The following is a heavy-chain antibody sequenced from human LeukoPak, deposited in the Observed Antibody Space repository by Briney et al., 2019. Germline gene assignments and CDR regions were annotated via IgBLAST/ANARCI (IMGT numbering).Heavy chain of an antibody. CDR1: GGSISSGDYY. Sequence: SQTLSLTCTVSGGSISSGDYYWSWVRQPPGKGLEWIGYIYYSGSTYYNPSLKSRVTISVDTSKNQFSLKLSSVTAADTAVYYCARVDFWSDYFFDFWGQGTLVTVSS. D-gene: IGHD3-3*01. V-gene: IGHV4-30-4*08. J-gene: IGHJ4*02. CDR3: ARVDFWSDYFFDF. CDR2: IYYSGST.